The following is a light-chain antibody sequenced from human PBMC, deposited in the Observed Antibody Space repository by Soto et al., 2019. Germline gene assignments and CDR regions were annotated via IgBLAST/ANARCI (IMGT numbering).Light chain of an antibody. J-gene: IGKJ5*01. Sequence: EIVLTQSPGTLSLSPGERATLSWMASQSVSSSYLAWYQQKPGQAPRLLIYGASSRATGIPDRFSGSGSGTDFTLTITRLEPEDFAVYFCQQYGSSPRTFGQGTRLEN. CDR2: GAS. V-gene: IGKV3-20*01. CDR3: QQYGSSPRT. CDR1: QSVSSSY.